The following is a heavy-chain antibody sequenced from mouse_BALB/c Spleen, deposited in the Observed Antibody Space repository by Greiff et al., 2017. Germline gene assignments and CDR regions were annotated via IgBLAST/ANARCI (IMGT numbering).Heavy chain of an antibody. J-gene: IGHJ4*01. CDR1: GYTFTSYY. D-gene: IGHD1-1*01. CDR2: IYPGDGST. CDR3: ARDYYGSSPSY. V-gene: IGHV1S56*01. Sequence: QVQLQQSGPELVKPGASVKMSCKASGYTFTSYYIHWVKQRPGQGLEWIGWIYPGDGSTKYNEKFKGKTTLTADKSSSTAYMLLSSLTSEDSAIYFCARDYYGSSPSYWGRGTSVTVSS.